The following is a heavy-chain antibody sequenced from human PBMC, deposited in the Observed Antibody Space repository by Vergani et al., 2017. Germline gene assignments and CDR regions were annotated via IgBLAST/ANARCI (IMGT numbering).Heavy chain of an antibody. J-gene: IGHJ4*02. V-gene: IGHV2-26*01. CDR2: IFSNDEK. CDR3: ARIDSTMVRGVISYYFDY. Sequence: QVTLKESGPVLVKPTETLTLTCTVSGFSLSNARMGVSWIRQPPGKALEWLAHIFSNDEKSYSTSLKSRLTISKDTSKSQVVLTMTNMDPVDTATYYCARIDSTMVRGVISYYFDYWGQGTLVTVSS. CDR1: GFSLSNARMG. D-gene: IGHD3-10*01.